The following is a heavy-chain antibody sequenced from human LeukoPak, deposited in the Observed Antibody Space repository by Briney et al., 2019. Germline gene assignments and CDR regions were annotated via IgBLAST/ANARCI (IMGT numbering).Heavy chain of an antibody. CDR2: ISYDGSNK. Sequence: PGRSLRLSCVASGFTFSSYGMHWVRQAPGKGLEWVAVISYDGSNKYYADSVKGRFTISRDNSKNTLYLQMNSLRAEDTAVYYCAKDADTAMLFYFDYWGQGTLVTVSS. CDR3: AKDADTAMLFYFDY. V-gene: IGHV3-30*18. J-gene: IGHJ4*02. CDR1: GFTFSSYG. D-gene: IGHD5-18*01.